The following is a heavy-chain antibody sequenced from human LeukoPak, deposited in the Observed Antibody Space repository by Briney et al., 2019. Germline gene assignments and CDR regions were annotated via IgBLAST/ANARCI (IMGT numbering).Heavy chain of an antibody. D-gene: IGHD3-22*01. CDR3: ARWITTYLFDP. CDR2: IYYSGST. CDR1: GGSISSSSYY. V-gene: IGHV4-39*01. Sequence: SETLSLTCTVSGGSISSSSYYWGWIRQPPGKGLEWIGSIYYSGSTYYNPSLKSRVTLSVDTSKNQFSLKLSSVTAADTAVYYCARWITTYLFDPWGQGTLVTVSS. J-gene: IGHJ5*02.